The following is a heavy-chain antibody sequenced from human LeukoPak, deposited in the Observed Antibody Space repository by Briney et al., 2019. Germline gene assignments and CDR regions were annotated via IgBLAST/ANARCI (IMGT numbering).Heavy chain of an antibody. D-gene: IGHD3-22*01. CDR2: IYHSGST. CDR3: ARSDSSGYYVDY. J-gene: IGHJ4*02. V-gene: IGHV4-38-2*02. Sequence: SETLSLTCTVSGYSISSGYYWGWIRQPPGKGLEWIGSIYHSGSTYYNPSLKSRVTISVDTSKNQFSLRLSSVTAADTAVYYCARSDSSGYYVDYWGQGTLVTVSS. CDR1: GYSISSGYY.